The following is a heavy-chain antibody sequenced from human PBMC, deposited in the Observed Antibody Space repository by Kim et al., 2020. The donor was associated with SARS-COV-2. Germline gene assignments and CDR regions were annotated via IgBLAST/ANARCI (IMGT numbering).Heavy chain of an antibody. CDR3: AKDEATVTTSGFDY. CDR1: GFTVRNNG. D-gene: IGHD4-17*01. CDR2: IRGGGNKT. Sequence: GWSLRLSCVASGFTVRNNGMSWVRQPPGKGLEWVSSIRGGGNKTYDAASEEGRSTISRNNSKTTFYLQVDSLRAEDTAVYYCAKDEATVTTSGFDYWGQGTLVAASS. V-gene: IGHV3-23*01. J-gene: IGHJ4*02.